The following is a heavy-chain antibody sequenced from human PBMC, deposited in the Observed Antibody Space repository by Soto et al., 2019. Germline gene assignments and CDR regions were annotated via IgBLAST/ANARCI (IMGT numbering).Heavy chain of an antibody. J-gene: IGHJ6*02. V-gene: IGHV1-18*01. CDR2: ISAYNGNT. Sequence: ASVKVSCKASGYTFTSYGISWVRQAPGQGLEWMGWISAYNGNTNYAQKLQGRVTMTTDTSTSTAYMELRSLRSDDTAVYYCARAPLYYYDSSGYYFTGYYYYSGMDVWGQGTTVTVSS. CDR3: ARAPLYYYDSSGYYFTGYYYYSGMDV. CDR1: GYTFTSYG. D-gene: IGHD3-22*01.